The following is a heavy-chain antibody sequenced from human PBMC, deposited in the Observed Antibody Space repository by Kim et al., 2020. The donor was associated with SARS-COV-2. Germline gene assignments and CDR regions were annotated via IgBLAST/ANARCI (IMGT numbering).Heavy chain of an antibody. D-gene: IGHD3-16*01. CDR2: IKYDGSDK. CDR1: GFPFSTYW. V-gene: IGHV3-7*05. CDR3: ARDRLGGCAMDG. J-gene: IGHJ6*02. Sequence: GGSLRLSCAASGFPFSTYWMYWVRQAPGKGLEWLVNIKYDGSDKYYVDSVKGRFTVSRDNAKNSLYLHMTSLRAEDTAVYFCARDRLGGCAMDGWGQGT.